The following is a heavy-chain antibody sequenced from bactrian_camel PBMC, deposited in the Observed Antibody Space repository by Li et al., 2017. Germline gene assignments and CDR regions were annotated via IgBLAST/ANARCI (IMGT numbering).Heavy chain of an antibody. CDR1: GFTFSILD. V-gene: IGHV3S28*01. Sequence: ESGGGLVQPGWSLRVACAASGFTFSILDMSWVRQAPGKGLEWVSIINPAGDGPFYGDTVNGRFTVSRDNTKNRLTLQLNSLATEDTAMYYCVANGGSWDDFRYWGQGTQVTVS. D-gene: IGHD2*01. CDR2: INPAGDGP. J-gene: IGHJ4*01. CDR3: VANGGSWDDFRY.